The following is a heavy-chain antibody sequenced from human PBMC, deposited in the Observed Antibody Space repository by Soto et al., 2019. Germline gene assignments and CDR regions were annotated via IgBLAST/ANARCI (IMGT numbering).Heavy chain of an antibody. CDR2: IWYDGSSK. D-gene: IGHD1-26*01. CDR1: GFTFSSYG. Sequence: QVQLVESGGGVVQPGRSLGLACAASGFTFSSYGMHWVRRAPGKGLGWVAVIWYDGSSKYYADSVKGRFTFYREISKNTLYLQMNSLRAEDTAVYYCARDRGSYYPPRGGSTFDYWGQGTLVTVSS. J-gene: IGHJ4*02. V-gene: IGHV3-33*01. CDR3: ARDRGSYYPPRGGSTFDY.